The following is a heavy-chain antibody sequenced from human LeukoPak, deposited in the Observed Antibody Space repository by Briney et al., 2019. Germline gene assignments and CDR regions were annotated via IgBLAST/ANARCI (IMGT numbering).Heavy chain of an antibody. CDR1: GYTFTSYD. Sequence: ASVKVSCKASGYTFTSYDINWVRQATGHGLEWMGWMNPNSGKTGYAQKFQGRVTMTKNTSITTAYMELNSLRSEDTAVYYCARALSWTTDSYYYMDVWGKGTTVSVSS. J-gene: IGHJ6*03. CDR3: ARALSWTTDSYYYMDV. CDR2: MNPNSGKT. D-gene: IGHD3/OR15-3a*01. V-gene: IGHV1-8*01.